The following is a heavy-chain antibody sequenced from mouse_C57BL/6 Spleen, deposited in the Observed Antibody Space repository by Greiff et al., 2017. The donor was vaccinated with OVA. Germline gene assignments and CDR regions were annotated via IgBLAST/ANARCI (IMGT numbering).Heavy chain of an antibody. CDR3: TTGSSGPYYFDY. CDR1: GFNIKDYY. D-gene: IGHD3-2*02. CDR2: IDPEDGDT. J-gene: IGHJ2*01. V-gene: IGHV14-1*01. Sequence: EVQLQQSGAELVRPGASVKLSCTASGFNIKDYYMHWVKQRPEQGLEWIGRIDPEDGDTEYAPKFQGKATMTADTSSNTAYLQLSSLTSEDTAVYYCTTGSSGPYYFDYWGQGTTLTVSS.